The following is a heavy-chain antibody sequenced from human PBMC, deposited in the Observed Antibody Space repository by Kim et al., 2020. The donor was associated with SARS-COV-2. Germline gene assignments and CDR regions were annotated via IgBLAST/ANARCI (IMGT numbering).Heavy chain of an antibody. D-gene: IGHD2-15*01. CDR3: ARDGESYCSGGSCYSDSGYFDY. Sequence: GGSLRLSCAASGFTFSSYGMHWVRQAPGKGLEWVAVIWYDGSNKYYADSVKGRFTISRDNSKNTLYLQMNSLRAEDTAVYYCARDGESYCSGGSCYSDSGYFDYWGQGTLVTVSS. CDR1: GFTFSSYG. CDR2: IWYDGSNK. V-gene: IGHV3-33*01. J-gene: IGHJ4*02.